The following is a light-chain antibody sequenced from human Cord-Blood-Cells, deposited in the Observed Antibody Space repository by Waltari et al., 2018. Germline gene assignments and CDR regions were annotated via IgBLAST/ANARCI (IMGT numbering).Light chain of an antibody. Sequence: QSALTQPASVSGSPGQSITISCTGTSSDVGGYNLVSWYQQHPGKAPQLMIYDVSKRPSGVSNRFSGSKSGNTASLTISGLQAEDEADYYCSSYTSSSTWVFGGGTKLTVL. J-gene: IGLJ3*02. CDR1: SSDVGGYNL. CDR2: DVS. CDR3: SSYTSSSTWV. V-gene: IGLV2-14*01.